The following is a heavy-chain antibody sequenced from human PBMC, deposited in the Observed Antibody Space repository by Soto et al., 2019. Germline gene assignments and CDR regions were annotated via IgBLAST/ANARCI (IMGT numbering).Heavy chain of an antibody. D-gene: IGHD1-26*01. CDR1: GYSISSSNW. CDR2: IYYSGTT. V-gene: IGHV4-28*01. J-gene: IGHJ4*02. CDR3: ARREIQGPIDY. Sequence: QVQLQESGPGLVKPSDTLSLTCAVSGYSISSSNWWGWIRQPPGKGLEWIGYIYYSGTTYYNPSLKGRVPRSVDTSKNQCALRLTSVTAVDTAVYYCARREIQGPIDYWGQGTLVTVSS.